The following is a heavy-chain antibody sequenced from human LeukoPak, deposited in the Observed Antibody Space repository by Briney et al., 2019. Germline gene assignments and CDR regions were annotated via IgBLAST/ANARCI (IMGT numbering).Heavy chain of an antibody. J-gene: IGHJ4*02. D-gene: IGHD3-9*01. CDR2: ISSSGSTI. V-gene: IGHV3-48*03. CDR1: GFTFSSYE. Sequence: GGSLRLSCAASGFTFSSYEMNWVRQAPGKGLEWVSYISSSGSTIYYADSVKGRFTISRDNAKNSLYLQMNSLRAEDTAVYYRAREHILTGYNEDYWGQGTLVTVSS. CDR3: AREHILTGYNEDY.